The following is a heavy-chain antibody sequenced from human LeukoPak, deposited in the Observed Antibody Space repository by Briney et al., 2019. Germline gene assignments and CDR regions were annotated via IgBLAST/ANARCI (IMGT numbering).Heavy chain of an antibody. J-gene: IGHJ5*02. V-gene: IGHV3-74*01. CDR1: GFTFSSYW. D-gene: IGHD2-2*01. CDR2: INTDGSST. Sequence: GGSLRLSCAASGFTFSSYWMHWVRQAPGKGLVWVSRINTDGSSTTYADSVKGRFTISRDNAKNMLYLQMNSLRAEDTAVYYCAREYLRSSTSLSWGQGTLVTVPS. CDR3: AREYLRSSTSLS.